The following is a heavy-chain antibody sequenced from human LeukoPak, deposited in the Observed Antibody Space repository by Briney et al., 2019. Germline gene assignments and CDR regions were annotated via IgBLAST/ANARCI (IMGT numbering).Heavy chain of an antibody. Sequence: GGSLRLSCAASGFTFSSYAMSWVGQAPGKGLEGVSAISGSGGSTYYADSVKGRFTISRDNSKNTLYLQMNSLRAEDTAVYYCAKVLRRGWYDYFDYWGQGTLVTVSS. D-gene: IGHD6-19*01. V-gene: IGHV3-23*01. CDR3: AKVLRRGWYDYFDY. CDR1: GFTFSSYA. CDR2: ISGSGGST. J-gene: IGHJ4*02.